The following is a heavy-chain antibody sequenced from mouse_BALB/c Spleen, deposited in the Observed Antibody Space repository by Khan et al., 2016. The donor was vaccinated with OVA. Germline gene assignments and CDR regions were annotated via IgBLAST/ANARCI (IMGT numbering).Heavy chain of an antibody. V-gene: IGHV1-77*01. J-gene: IGHJ3*01. CDR1: GYTFTDYY. Sequence: QVQLKQSGAQLARPGASVRLSCKASGYTFTDYYINWMRQRTGEGLEWIGEIYPGSDNTYYNEKFKDRATLTADKSSSTAYMHLSSLTSEDSAVDFCAREWAAWFPYWGQGTLVTVAA. CDR3: AREWAAWFPY. CDR2: IYPGSDNT.